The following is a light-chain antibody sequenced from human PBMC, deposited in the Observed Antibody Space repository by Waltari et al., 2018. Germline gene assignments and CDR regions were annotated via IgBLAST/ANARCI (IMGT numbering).Light chain of an antibody. J-gene: IGLJ3*02. CDR2: ANY. CDR3: ATWDDSLIGRV. Sequence: QSVVTQAPSASGTPGQTVTISCSGSNSNIGSNTVTWYQQVPGTAPKVLVFANYHRPSGVPDRFSASKSGTSASLVISGLQSEDEADYFCATWDDSLIGRVFGGGTKLTVL. V-gene: IGLV1-44*01. CDR1: NSNIGSNT.